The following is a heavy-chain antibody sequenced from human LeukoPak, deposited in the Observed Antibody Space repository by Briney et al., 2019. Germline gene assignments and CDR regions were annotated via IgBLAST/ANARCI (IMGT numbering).Heavy chain of an antibody. CDR3: ARDVHGDYGSGWFDP. D-gene: IGHD4-17*01. Sequence: SVKVSCKTSLGTLNNSAISWVRQAPGQGLEWLGGIMPLFGTAGYAQKFQGRVTITKDESTRTVYLELTSLTSDDTAVYYCARDVHGDYGSGWFDPWGQGTLVSVSS. CDR2: IMPLFGTA. V-gene: IGHV1-69*05. CDR1: LGTLNNSA. J-gene: IGHJ5*02.